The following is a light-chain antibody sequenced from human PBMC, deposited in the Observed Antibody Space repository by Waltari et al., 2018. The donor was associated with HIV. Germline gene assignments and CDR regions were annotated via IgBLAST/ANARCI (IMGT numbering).Light chain of an antibody. J-gene: IGLJ3*02. Sequence: HSVLTQPPSVSAAPGQKVTISCSGRSSNIGNNYVSLYQQFPGTAPKLLIYDNNKRPSGIPDRFSGTKSGTSATLGITGLQTGDEAGYYCGAWDSGLSAWVFGGGTKLTVL. CDR1: SSNIGNNY. CDR2: DNN. V-gene: IGLV1-51*01. CDR3: GAWDSGLSAWV.